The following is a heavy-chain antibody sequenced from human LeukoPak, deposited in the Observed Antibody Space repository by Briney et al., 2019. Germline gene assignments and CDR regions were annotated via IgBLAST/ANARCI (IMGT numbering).Heavy chain of an antibody. Sequence: PGGSLRLSCAASGFTVSSNYMGWVRQAPGKGLEWVSVIYSGGSTYYADSVKGRFTISRDNSKNTLYLQMNSLRAEDTAVYYCARDLLTPFYYDSSGYPYWGQGTLVTVSS. J-gene: IGHJ4*02. CDR3: ARDLLTPFYYDSSGYPY. V-gene: IGHV3-66*02. CDR1: GFTVSSNY. D-gene: IGHD3-22*01. CDR2: IYSGGST.